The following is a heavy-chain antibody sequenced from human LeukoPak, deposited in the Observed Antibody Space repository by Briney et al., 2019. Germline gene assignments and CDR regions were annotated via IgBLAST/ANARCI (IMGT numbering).Heavy chain of an antibody. J-gene: IGHJ6*02. CDR1: GFTFSSYA. D-gene: IGHD3-9*01. CDR2: ISYDGSNK. Sequence: PGGSLRLSCAASGFTFSSYAMHWVRQAPGKGLEWVAVISYDGSNKYYADSVKGRFTISRDNSKNTLYLRMNSLGAEDTAVYYCAKETSRYDILNYYGMDVWGQGTTVTVSS. V-gene: IGHV3-30-3*01. CDR3: AKETSRYDILNYYGMDV.